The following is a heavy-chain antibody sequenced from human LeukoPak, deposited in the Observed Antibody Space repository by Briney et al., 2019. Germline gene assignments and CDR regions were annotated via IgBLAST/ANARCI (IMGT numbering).Heavy chain of an antibody. Sequence: GASVKVSCKASGYSITNYAILWVRQAPGQGLEWMGWINTNTEKSTYAPGSTGRYVFSLDSSVNTAYLQISSLKAEDTALYYCATGGGYRFAYWGQGTPVTVSS. V-gene: IGHV7-4-1*02. CDR3: ATGGGYRFAY. CDR1: GYSITNYA. J-gene: IGHJ4*02. CDR2: INTNTEKS. D-gene: IGHD6-25*01.